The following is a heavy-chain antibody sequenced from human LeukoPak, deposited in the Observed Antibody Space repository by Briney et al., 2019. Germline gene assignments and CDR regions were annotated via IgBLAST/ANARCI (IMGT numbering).Heavy chain of an antibody. D-gene: IGHD3-10*01. CDR3: ARGRISFGNFDY. J-gene: IGHJ4*02. V-gene: IGHV4-59*01. CDR2: IYYSGST. Sequence: SETLSLTCTVSGGSISSYYWSWIRQPPGKGLEGIGYIYYSGSTNYNPSLKSRVTISVDTSKNQFSLKLSSVTAADTAVYYCARGRISFGNFDYWGQGTLVTVSS. CDR1: GGSISSYY.